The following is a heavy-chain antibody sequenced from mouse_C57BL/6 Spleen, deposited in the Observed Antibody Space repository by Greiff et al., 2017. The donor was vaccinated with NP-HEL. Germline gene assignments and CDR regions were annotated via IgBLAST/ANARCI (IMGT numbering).Heavy chain of an antibody. CDR1: GYTFTSYW. V-gene: IGHV1-52*01. J-gene: IGHJ4*01. Sequence: VQLQQSGAELVRPGSSVKLSCKASGYTFTSYWMHWVKQRPIQGLEWIGNIDPSDSETHYNQKFKDKATLTVDKSSSTAYMQLSSLTSEDSAVYYCARSTAQATLAMDYWGQGTSVTVSS. D-gene: IGHD3-2*02. CDR2: IDPSDSET. CDR3: ARSTAQATLAMDY.